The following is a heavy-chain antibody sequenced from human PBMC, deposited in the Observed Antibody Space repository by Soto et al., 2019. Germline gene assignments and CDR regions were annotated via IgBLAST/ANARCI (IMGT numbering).Heavy chain of an antibody. D-gene: IGHD6-13*01. CDR2: ISGTSDSI. J-gene: IGHJ4*02. CDR3: ARVAVITAAGTSDY. Sequence: GGSLRLSCSASGFTFSDYYMSWIRQVPGKGLEWVAYISGTSDSIPYADSVKGGFTISRDNAKNSLYLQMNSLRAEDTAVYYCARVAVITAAGTSDYWGQGTLVTVS. CDR1: GFTFSDYY. V-gene: IGHV3-11*06.